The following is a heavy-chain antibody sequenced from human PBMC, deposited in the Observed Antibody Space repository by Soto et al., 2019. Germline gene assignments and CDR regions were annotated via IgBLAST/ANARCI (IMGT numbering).Heavy chain of an antibody. J-gene: IGHJ3*02. CDR1: GFTVSSNY. Sequence: EVQLVESGGGLVQPGGSLRLSCAASGFTVSSNYMSWVRQAPGKGLEWVSVIYSGGSTYYGDSEKGRFTISRHNSKNTVYLKMNSVRAEDTGVYYCARAVIAARRGGAFDIWGQGKMVTVSS. D-gene: IGHD6-6*01. CDR2: IYSGGST. V-gene: IGHV3-53*04. CDR3: ARAVIAARRGGAFDI.